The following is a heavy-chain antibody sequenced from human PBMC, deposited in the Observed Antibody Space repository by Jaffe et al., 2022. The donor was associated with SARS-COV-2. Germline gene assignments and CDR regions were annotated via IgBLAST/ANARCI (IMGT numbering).Heavy chain of an antibody. V-gene: IGHV3-33*01. D-gene: IGHD3-16*01. CDR2: IWYDGSNE. CDR3: ARDWGRVTTAAAGMDV. Sequence: QVQLVESGGGVVQPGTSLRLSCEASGFMFSIFGMHWVRQAPGKGLEWMAVIWYDGSNEYYTDSVKGRFTISRDNSKNTLYLQMNSLRAEDTAVYYCARDWGRVTTAAAGMDVWGQGTTVIVSS. CDR1: GFMFSIFG. J-gene: IGHJ6*02.